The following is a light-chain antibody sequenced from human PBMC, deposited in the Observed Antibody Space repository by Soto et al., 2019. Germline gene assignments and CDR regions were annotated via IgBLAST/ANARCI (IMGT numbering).Light chain of an antibody. CDR2: GAS. Sequence: IVMTQSPVTLSVSPGERATLSCRASQSVGSKLAWYQQKPGQAPRLLIYGASTRATGIPGRFSGSGSGTEFTLTITSLQSEDFAVYHCQQYNNWPLTFGGGTKVEIK. CDR1: QSVGSK. CDR3: QQYNNWPLT. J-gene: IGKJ4*01. V-gene: IGKV3-15*01.